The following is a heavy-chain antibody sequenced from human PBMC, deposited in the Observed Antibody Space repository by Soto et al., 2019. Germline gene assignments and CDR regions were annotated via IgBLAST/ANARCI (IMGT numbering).Heavy chain of an antibody. CDR2: IIPLFRTP. V-gene: IGHV1-69*12. CDR1: GGTFSSSA. CDR3: ARDNDRLQLGGNYYYSLDV. D-gene: IGHD4-4*01. J-gene: IGHJ6*02. Sequence: QVQLVQSGAEMKEPGSSVKVSCKTSGGTFSSSAISWLRQAPGQGLEWMGGIIPLFRTPDYAQKFQGRVTIAADEATSTAYMELSSLRSEDTAVYYCARDNDRLQLGGNYYYSLDVWGQGTTSTVSS.